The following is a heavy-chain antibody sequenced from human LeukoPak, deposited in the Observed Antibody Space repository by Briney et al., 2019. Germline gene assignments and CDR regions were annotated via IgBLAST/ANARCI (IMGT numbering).Heavy chain of an antibody. J-gene: IGHJ4*02. CDR2: IKPNSGNT. CDR1: GYTFTAYY. D-gene: IGHD1-26*01. CDR3: ARPNSVGPTVYFDY. Sequence: ASVTVSYTASGYTFTAYYMYWVRQAPGQGREWMGWIKPNSGNTNYAHKFQGRVTITRDTSISTPYMELSRLRSDDTAVYYCARPNSVGPTVYFDYWGQGTLVTVSS. V-gene: IGHV1-2*07.